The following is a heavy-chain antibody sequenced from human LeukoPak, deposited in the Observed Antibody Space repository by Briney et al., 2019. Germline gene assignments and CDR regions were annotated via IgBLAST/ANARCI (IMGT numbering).Heavy chain of an antibody. CDR1: GYTFNGYY. D-gene: IGHD5-12*01. J-gene: IGHJ4*02. CDR2: INPKSGGT. V-gene: IGHV1-2*02. Sequence: ASVKVSCKASGYTFNGYYMHWVRQAPGQGLQWMGWINPKSGGTNYAQKFQGRVTMTRDTSINTAFMELSRLRSDDTAVYYCAKEPSGYSGYDFGYWGQGTLVTVSS. CDR3: AKEPSGYSGYDFGY.